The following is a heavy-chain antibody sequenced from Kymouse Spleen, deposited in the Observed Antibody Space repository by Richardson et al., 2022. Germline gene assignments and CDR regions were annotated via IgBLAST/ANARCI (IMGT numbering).Heavy chain of an antibody. Sequence: EVQLVESGGGLVQPGGSLKLSCAASGFTFSGSAMHWVRQASGKGLEWVGRIRSKANSYATAYAASVKGRFTISRDDSKNTAYLQMNSLKTEDTAVYYCTRHRITGTTRDDAFDIWGQGTMVTVSS. CDR1: GFTFSGSA. CDR3: TRHRITGTTRDDAFDI. V-gene: IGHV3-73*02. D-gene: IGHD1-7*01. J-gene: IGHJ3*02. CDR2: IRSKANSYAT.